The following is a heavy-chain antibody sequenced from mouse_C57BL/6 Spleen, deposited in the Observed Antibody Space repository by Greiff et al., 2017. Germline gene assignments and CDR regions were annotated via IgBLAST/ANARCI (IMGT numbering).Heavy chain of an antibody. Sequence: EVKLMESGGGLVKPGGSLKLSCAASGFTFSSYAMSWVRQTPEKRLEWVATISDGGSYTYYPDNVKGRFTISRDNAKNNQYLQMSHLKSEDTAMYYCARAYYDYFDYWGQGTTLTVSS. CDR2: ISDGGSYT. CDR1: GFTFSSYA. CDR3: ARAYYDYFDY. D-gene: IGHD1-1*01. J-gene: IGHJ2*01. V-gene: IGHV5-4*03.